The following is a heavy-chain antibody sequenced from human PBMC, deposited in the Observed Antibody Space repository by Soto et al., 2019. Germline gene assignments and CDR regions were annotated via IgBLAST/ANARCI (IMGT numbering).Heavy chain of an antibody. CDR3: AKGTEVGATSRHDY. CDR1: GFTFSSYG. J-gene: IGHJ4*02. Sequence: GALRLSCAASGFTFSSYGMHWVRQAPVKGLEWVAVISYDGSNKYYADSVKGRFTISRDNSKNTLYLQMNSLRAEDTAVYYCAKGTEVGATSRHDYWGQGTLVTVSS. CDR2: ISYDGSNK. V-gene: IGHV3-30*18. D-gene: IGHD1-26*01.